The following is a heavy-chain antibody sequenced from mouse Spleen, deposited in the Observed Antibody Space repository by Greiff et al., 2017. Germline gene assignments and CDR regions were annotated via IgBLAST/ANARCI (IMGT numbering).Heavy chain of an antibody. J-gene: IGHJ4*01. V-gene: IGHV2-6*02. CDR1: GFSLTSYG. CDR3: ARGLTTVVPYYYAMDY. D-gene: IGHD1-1*01. CDR2: IWSDGST. Sequence: QVQLQQSGPGLVAPSQSLSITCTVSGFSLTSYGVHWVRQPPGKGLEWLVVIWSDGSTTYNSALKSRLSISKDNSKSQVFLKMNSLQTDDTAMYYCARGLTTVVPYYYAMDYWGQGTSVTVSS.